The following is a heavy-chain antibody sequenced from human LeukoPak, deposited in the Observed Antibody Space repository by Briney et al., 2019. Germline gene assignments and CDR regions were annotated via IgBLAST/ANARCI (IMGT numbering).Heavy chain of an antibody. CDR2: INHSGRT. CDR1: GGSISSYY. CDR3: ARQNYGAAPLRY. Sequence: KASETLSLTCTVSGGSISSYYWSWIRQPPGKGLEWIGEINHSGRTNYNPSLKSRVTISVDTSKNQFSLKLSSVTAADTAVYYCARQNYGAAPLRYWGQGTLVTVSS. J-gene: IGHJ4*02. D-gene: IGHD4/OR15-4a*01. V-gene: IGHV4-34*01.